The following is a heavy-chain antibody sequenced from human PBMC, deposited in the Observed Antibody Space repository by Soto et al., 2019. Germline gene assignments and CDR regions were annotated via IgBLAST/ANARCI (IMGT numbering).Heavy chain of an antibody. Sequence: PGGSLRLPCAASGFTFSSYWMTWVRQAPGKGLEWVANIKEDGSEKHYVDSVKGRFTISRDNAKNSLYLQMDSLKAEDTAVYYCARDVGSCSGGSCYDAFDIWGQGTMVTVSS. D-gene: IGHD2-15*01. J-gene: IGHJ3*02. CDR1: GFTFSSYW. CDR3: ARDVGSCSGGSCYDAFDI. CDR2: IKEDGSEK. V-gene: IGHV3-7*01.